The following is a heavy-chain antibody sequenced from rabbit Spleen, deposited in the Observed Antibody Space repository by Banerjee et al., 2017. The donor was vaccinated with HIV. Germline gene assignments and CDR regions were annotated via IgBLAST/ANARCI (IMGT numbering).Heavy chain of an antibody. D-gene: IGHD2-1*01. Sequence: EQLVESGGGLVQPEGSLTLTCTASGFSFSSGYYMCWVRQAPGKGLEWIACIYILSTSTTYYASWAKGRFTISKTSSTTVTLQMTSLTAADTATYFCARDIGNGGDGWKYYFNLWGPGTLVTVS. V-gene: IGHV1S45*01. CDR1: GFSFSSGYY. J-gene: IGHJ4*01. CDR3: ARDIGNGGDGWKYYFNL. CDR2: IYILSTSTT.